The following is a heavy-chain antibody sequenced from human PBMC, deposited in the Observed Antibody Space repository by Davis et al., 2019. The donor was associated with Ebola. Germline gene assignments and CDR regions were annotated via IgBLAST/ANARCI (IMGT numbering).Heavy chain of an antibody. J-gene: IGHJ2*01. D-gene: IGHD2-21*02. CDR1: GFTFSSYS. CDR2: ISSSRTYI. V-gene: IGHV3-21*01. CDR3: VRDPALVVTGGGWFFGL. Sequence: GESLKISCAASGFTFSSYSMNWVRQAPGKGLEWVSFISSSRTYIYYADSVKGRFTVSRDNAKNSLYLQMNSLRAEDTAVYYCVRDPALVVTGGGWFFGLWGRGTLVTVSS.